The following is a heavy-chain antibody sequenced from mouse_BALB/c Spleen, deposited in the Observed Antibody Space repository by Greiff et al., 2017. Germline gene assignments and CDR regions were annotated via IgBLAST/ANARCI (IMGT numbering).Heavy chain of an antibody. Sequence: QVQLQQPGAELVKPGASVKMSCKASGYTFTSYNMHWVKQTPGQGLEWIGAIYPGNGDTSYNQKFKGKATLTADKSSSTAYMQLSSLTSEDSAVYYCARESNTFAYGGKETLVTVSA. CDR1: GYTFTSYN. D-gene: IGHD2-5*01. CDR2: IYPGNGDT. V-gene: IGHV1-12*01. J-gene: IGHJ3*01. CDR3: ARESNTFAY.